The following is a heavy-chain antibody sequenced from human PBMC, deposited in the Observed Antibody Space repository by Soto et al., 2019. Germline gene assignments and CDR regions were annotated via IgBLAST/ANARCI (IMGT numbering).Heavy chain of an antibody. CDR2: IYYSGST. CDR1: GGSISSSSYY. V-gene: IGHV4-39*01. J-gene: IGHJ4*02. Sequence: QLQLQESGPGLVKPSETLSLTCTVSGGSISSSSYYWGWIRQPPGKGLEWIGSIYYSGSTYYNPSLKSRVTISVDTSKNQSSLKLSSVTAADTAVYYCARRGRFLEWLFWDYWGQGTLVTVSS. D-gene: IGHD3-3*01. CDR3: ARRGRFLEWLFWDY.